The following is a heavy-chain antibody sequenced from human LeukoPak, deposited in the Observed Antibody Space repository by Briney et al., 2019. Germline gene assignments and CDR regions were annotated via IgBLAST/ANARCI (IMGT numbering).Heavy chain of an antibody. V-gene: IGHV3-7*01. CDR2: IKQDGSEK. D-gene: IGHD3-22*01. CDR3: ARDGGRITMIVVVHDAFDI. J-gene: IGHJ3*02. Sequence: TGGSLRLSCAASGFTFSSYWMSWVRQAPGKGLEWVANIKQDGSEKYYVDSVKGRFTISRDNAKNSLYLQMNSLRAEDTAVYYCARDGGRITMIVVVHDAFDIWGQGTMVTVSS. CDR1: GFTFSSYW.